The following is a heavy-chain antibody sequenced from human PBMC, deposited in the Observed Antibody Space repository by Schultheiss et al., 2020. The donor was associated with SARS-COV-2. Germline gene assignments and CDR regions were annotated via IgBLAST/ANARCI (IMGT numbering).Heavy chain of an antibody. Sequence: GGSLRLSCAASGFTFSSYSMNWVRQAPGKGLEWVSAISGSGGSTYYADSVKGRFTISRDNSKNTLYLQMNSLKTEDTAVYYCTTDFDLVVPATRIDYWGQGTLVTVSS. CDR1: GFTFSSYS. J-gene: IGHJ4*02. CDR2: ISGSGGST. V-gene: IGHV3-23*01. D-gene: IGHD2-2*01. CDR3: TTDFDLVVPATRIDY.